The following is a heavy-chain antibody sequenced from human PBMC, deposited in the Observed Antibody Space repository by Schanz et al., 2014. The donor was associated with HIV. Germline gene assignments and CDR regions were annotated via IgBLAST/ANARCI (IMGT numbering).Heavy chain of an antibody. Sequence: QVQLVESGGGVVRPGRSLRLSCAASGFSFSNYGMHWVRQAPGKGLEWVAVLSYDGINKYFADSVKGRLTISRDNSKNTLYLQMNSLRAEDTAVYYCAREREESIAYYYYGMDVWGQGTAVTVSS. CDR3: AREREESIAYYYYGMDV. J-gene: IGHJ6*02. CDR1: GFSFSNYG. V-gene: IGHV3-30*03. CDR2: LSYDGINK. D-gene: IGHD1-26*01.